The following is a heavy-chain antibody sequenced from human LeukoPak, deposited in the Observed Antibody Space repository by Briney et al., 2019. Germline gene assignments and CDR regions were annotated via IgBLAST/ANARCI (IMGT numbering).Heavy chain of an antibody. CDR3: ATVWARGSVFDY. V-gene: IGHV1-24*01. Sequence: PSVKVSCKVSGYTLTELSKHWVRQAPGKGLEWMGGFDPEDGETIYAQKFQGRVTMTEDTSTDTAYMELSSLRSEDTAVCYCATVWARGSVFDYWGQGTLVTVSS. J-gene: IGHJ4*02. CDR2: FDPEDGET. CDR1: GYTLTELS. D-gene: IGHD3-10*01.